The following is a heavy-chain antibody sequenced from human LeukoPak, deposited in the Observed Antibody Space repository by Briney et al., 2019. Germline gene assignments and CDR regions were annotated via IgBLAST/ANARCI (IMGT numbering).Heavy chain of an antibody. V-gene: IGHV1-69*02. CDR3: ASQGWWNFPPYYYYYGMDV. J-gene: IGHJ6*02. CDR1: GYTFTSNY. Sequence: ASVKVSCKASGYTFTSNYMHWVRQAPGQGLEWMGRIIPILGIANYAQKFQGRVTITADKSTSTAYMELSSLRSEDTAVYYCASQGWWNFPPYYYYYGMDVWGQGTTVTVSS. D-gene: IGHD1-7*01. CDR2: IIPILGIA.